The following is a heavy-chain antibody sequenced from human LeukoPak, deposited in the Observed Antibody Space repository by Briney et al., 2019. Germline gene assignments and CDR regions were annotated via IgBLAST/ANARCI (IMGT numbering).Heavy chain of an antibody. CDR3: ARVGFRAYYDFWSGYEYYFDY. D-gene: IGHD3-3*01. CDR2: ISSSGSYI. CDR1: GFTFSSYS. V-gene: IGHV3-21*01. J-gene: IGHJ4*02. Sequence: GGSLRLSCAASGFTFSSYSMNWVRQAPGKGLEWVSSISSSGSYIYYADSVKGRFTISRDNAKNSLYLQMNSLRAEDTAVYYCARVGFRAYYDFWSGYEYYFDYWGQGTLVTVSS.